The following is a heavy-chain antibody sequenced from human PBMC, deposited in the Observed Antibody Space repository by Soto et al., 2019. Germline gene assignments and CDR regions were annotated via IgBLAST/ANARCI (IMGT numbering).Heavy chain of an antibody. CDR1: GYTFTSYG. V-gene: IGHV1-18*01. J-gene: IGHJ6*02. Sequence: ASVKVSCKASGYTFTSYGISWVRQAPGQGLEWMGWISAYNGNTNYAQKLQGRVTMTTDTSTSTAYMELRSLRSDDTAIYYCARDRRFSNYYYGMDVWGQGTTVTVSS. D-gene: IGHD3-10*01. CDR3: ARDRRFSNYYYGMDV. CDR2: ISAYNGNT.